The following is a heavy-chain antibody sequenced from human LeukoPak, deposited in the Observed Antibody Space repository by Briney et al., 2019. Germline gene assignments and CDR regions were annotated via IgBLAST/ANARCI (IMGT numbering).Heavy chain of an antibody. D-gene: IGHD3-10*01. CDR3: ARGSVRGEFDP. CDR2: IYYTGST. J-gene: IGHJ5*02. CDR1: GGSISTYY. Sequence: PSETLSLTCTLSGGSISTYYWSWVRRPPGKGLEWIGYIYYTGSTDYNPSLKSRVTMSVDTSKNQFSLKLSSVTAADTAVYSCARGSVRGEFDPWGQGTLVTVSS. V-gene: IGHV4-59*01.